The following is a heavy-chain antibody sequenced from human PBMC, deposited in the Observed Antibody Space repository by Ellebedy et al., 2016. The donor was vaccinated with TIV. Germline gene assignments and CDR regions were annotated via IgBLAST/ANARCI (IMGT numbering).Heavy chain of an antibody. V-gene: IGHV3-33*01. Sequence: PGGSLRLSCAASGFTFSSYGMHWVRQAPGKGLEWVAVIWYDGSNKYYADSVKGRFTISRDNSNNTVYLQMNSLRAEDTAVYFCARSQTAMVVDYWGQGTLVTVSS. J-gene: IGHJ4*02. CDR3: ARSQTAMVVDY. CDR1: GFTFSSYG. CDR2: IWYDGSNK. D-gene: IGHD5-18*01.